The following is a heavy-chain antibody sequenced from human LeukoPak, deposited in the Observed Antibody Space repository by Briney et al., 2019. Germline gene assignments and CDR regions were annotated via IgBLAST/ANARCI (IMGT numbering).Heavy chain of an antibody. CDR3: ATWAGYYYGSGSYTPFDY. J-gene: IGHJ4*02. CDR2: FDPEDGET. Sequence: ASVRVSCKVSGYTLTELSMHWVRQAPGKGLEWMGGFDPEDGETIYAQKFQGRVTMTEDTSTDTACMELSSLRSEDTAVYYCATWAGYYYGSGSYTPFDYWGQGTLVTVSS. CDR1: GYTLTELS. D-gene: IGHD3-10*01. V-gene: IGHV1-24*01.